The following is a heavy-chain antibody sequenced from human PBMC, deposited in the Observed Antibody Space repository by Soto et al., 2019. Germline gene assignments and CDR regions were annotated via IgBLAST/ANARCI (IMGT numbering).Heavy chain of an antibody. CDR3: ARGFDILTFGFCLDY. CDR2: MYFSGSYSGST. Sequence: ETLSPTCTVSGASMTSSSYYWGWIRQPPGKGLEWIANMYFSGSYSGSTSYNPSLKSRVTISVDTSKNQFSLQVSSVTAADTAVYYCARGFDILTFGFCLDYWGQGTLVTVSS. CDR1: GASMTSSSYY. V-gene: IGHV4-39*01. D-gene: IGHD3-9*01. J-gene: IGHJ4*02.